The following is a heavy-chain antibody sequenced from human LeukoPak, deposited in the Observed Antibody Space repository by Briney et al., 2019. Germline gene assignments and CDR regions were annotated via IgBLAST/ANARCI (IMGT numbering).Heavy chain of an antibody. D-gene: IGHD3-10*01. CDR2: IKQDGSEK. Sequence: GGSLRLSCAASGFTFSNYWMSWVRQAPGKGLEWVANIKQDGSEKYYVDSVKGRFTISRDNAQNSLYLQMNSLRAEDTAVYYCAREGAITMVRVPREAAFDIWGQGTMVTVSS. V-gene: IGHV3-7*01. CDR1: GFTFSNYW. CDR3: AREGAITMVRVPREAAFDI. J-gene: IGHJ3*02.